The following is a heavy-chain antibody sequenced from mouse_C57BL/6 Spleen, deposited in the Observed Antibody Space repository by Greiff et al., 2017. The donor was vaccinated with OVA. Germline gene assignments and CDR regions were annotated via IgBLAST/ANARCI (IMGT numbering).Heavy chain of an antibody. V-gene: IGHV14-4*01. D-gene: IGHD2-2*01. J-gene: IGHJ1*03. Sequence: EVQLQQSGAELVRPGASVKLSCTASGFNIKDYYMHWVKQRPEQGLEWIGWIDPEDGDTEYASKFQGKATITTDTSSHTAYLQLSSLKSEDTAVYYCTIYGNDVDFDDWGKGTTVTVSS. CDR3: TIYGNDVDFDD. CDR2: IDPEDGDT. CDR1: GFNIKDYY.